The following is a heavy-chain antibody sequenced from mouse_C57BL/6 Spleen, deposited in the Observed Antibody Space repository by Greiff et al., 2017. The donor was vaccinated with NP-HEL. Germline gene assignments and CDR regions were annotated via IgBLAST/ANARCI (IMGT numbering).Heavy chain of an antibody. J-gene: IGHJ4*01. Sequence: EVKLVESGGGLVKPGGSLKLSCAASGFTFSDYGMHWVRQAPEKGLEWVAYISSGSSTIYYADTVKGRFTISRDNAKNTLFLQMTSLRSEDTAMYYCAPGSSLYYAMDYWGQGTSVTVSS. D-gene: IGHD1-1*01. V-gene: IGHV5-17*01. CDR1: GFTFSDYG. CDR3: APGSSLYYAMDY. CDR2: ISSGSSTI.